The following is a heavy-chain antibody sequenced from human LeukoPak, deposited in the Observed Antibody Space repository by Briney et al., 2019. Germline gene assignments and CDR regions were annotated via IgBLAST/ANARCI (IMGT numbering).Heavy chain of an antibody. CDR3: IAVVEHITKRDWFDP. Sequence: GGSLKLSCAASGFTFSGSAMHWVRQASGKGLEWVGRIRSKANSYATAYAASVKGRFTISRDDSKNTAYLQMNSLKTEDTAVYYCIAVVEHITKRDWFDPWGQGTLVTVSS. CDR2: IRSKANSYAT. CDR1: GFTFSGSA. D-gene: IGHD2-21*01. J-gene: IGHJ5*02. V-gene: IGHV3-73*01.